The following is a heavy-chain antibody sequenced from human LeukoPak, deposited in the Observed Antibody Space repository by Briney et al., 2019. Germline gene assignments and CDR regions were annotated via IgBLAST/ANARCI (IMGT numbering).Heavy chain of an antibody. Sequence: SVKVSCKASGGTFSSYDISWVRQAPGQGLEWMGRIVPILGIANYAQKFQGRVTITADKSTSTAYMELSSLRSEDTAVYYCARDHTAMVFRFDYWGQGTLVTVSS. CDR1: GGTFSSYD. CDR2: IVPILGIA. J-gene: IGHJ4*02. CDR3: ARDHTAMVFRFDY. V-gene: IGHV1-69*04. D-gene: IGHD5-18*01.